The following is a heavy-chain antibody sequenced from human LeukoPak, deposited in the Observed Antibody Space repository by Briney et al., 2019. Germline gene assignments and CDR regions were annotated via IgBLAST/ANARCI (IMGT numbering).Heavy chain of an antibody. V-gene: IGHV3-21*01. Sequence: GRSLRLSCVVSGFTFSAYNMNWVRQAPGKGLEWVSSISTTNSYIYYADSVTGRFTISRDNAKHSLYLQMHSLRAEDTAVYYCARRATTERGHSYGLDYWGQGTLVTVSS. CDR3: ARRATTERGHSYGLDY. CDR1: GFTFSAYN. J-gene: IGHJ4*02. D-gene: IGHD5-18*01. CDR2: ISTTNSYI.